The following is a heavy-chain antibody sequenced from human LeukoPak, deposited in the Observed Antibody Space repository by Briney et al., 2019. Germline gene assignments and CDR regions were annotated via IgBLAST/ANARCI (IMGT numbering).Heavy chain of an antibody. CDR2: IYYSGST. Sequence: PSETLSLTCTVSGGSISSYDWSWIRRPPGKGLEWIGYIYYSGSTNYNPSLKSRVTISVDTSKNQFSLKLSSVTAADTAVYYCARHNPYCSGGSCYDGGDYWGQGTLVTVSS. V-gene: IGHV4-59*08. D-gene: IGHD2-15*01. CDR3: ARHNPYCSGGSCYDGGDY. CDR1: GGSISSYD. J-gene: IGHJ4*02.